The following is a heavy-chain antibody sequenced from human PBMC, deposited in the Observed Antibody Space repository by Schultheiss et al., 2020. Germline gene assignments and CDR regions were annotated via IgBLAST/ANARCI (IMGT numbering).Heavy chain of an antibody. D-gene: IGHD3-3*01. J-gene: IGHJ6*02. CDR2: ISRTGSTI. V-gene: IGHV3-48*03. CDR3: ARDREYSGYYKDYYGMDV. Sequence: GSLRLSCAASGFTFSSCEMNWVRQPPGKGLEWVSYISRTGSTIYYADSVKGRFTISRDNAKNSLYLQMNSLRAEDTAVYYCARDREYSGYYKDYYGMDVWGQGTTVTVSS. CDR1: GFTFSSCE.